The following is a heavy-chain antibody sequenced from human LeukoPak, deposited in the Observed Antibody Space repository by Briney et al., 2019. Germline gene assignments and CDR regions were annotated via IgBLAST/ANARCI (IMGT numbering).Heavy chain of an antibody. CDR1: GYTFTSYG. V-gene: IGHV1-18*01. Sequence: ASVKVSCKASGYTFTSYGISWVRQAPGQGPEWMGWINAYNGKTYIARKLQGRAIMPTHTSTSTAYMELRSLRSDDTAVYYCAKSGRTVRYCSSTCSYVGPYYFDYWGQGTLVTVYS. J-gene: IGHJ4*02. CDR2: INAYNGKT. D-gene: IGHD2-2*01. CDR3: AKSGRTVRYCSSTCSYVGPYYFDY.